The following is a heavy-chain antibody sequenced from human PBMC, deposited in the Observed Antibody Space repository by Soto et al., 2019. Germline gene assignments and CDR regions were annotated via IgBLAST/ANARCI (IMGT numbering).Heavy chain of an antibody. CDR3: ASMYYYGSVPALDDAFDI. CDR1: GYSFTSYW. D-gene: IGHD3-10*01. Sequence: HGESLKISCKGSGYSFTSYWIGWVRQMPGKGLEWMGIIYPGDSDTRYSPSFQGQVTISADKSISTAYLQWSSLKASDTAMYYCASMYYYGSVPALDDAFDIWGQGTMVTVSS. V-gene: IGHV5-51*01. CDR2: IYPGDSDT. J-gene: IGHJ3*02.